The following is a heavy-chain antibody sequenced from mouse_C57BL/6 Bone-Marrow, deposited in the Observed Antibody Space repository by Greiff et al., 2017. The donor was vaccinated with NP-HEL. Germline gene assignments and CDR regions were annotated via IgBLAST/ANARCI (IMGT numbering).Heavy chain of an antibody. CDR2: ISDGGSYT. Sequence: EVKVEESGGGLVKPGGSLKLSCAASGFTFSSYAMSWVRQTPEKRLEWVATISDGGSYTYYPDNVKGRFTISRDNAKNNLYLQMSHLKSEDTAMYYCARAEVVANYAMDYWGQGTSVTVSS. CDR3: ARAEVVANYAMDY. J-gene: IGHJ4*01. CDR1: GFTFSSYA. D-gene: IGHD1-1*01. V-gene: IGHV5-4*03.